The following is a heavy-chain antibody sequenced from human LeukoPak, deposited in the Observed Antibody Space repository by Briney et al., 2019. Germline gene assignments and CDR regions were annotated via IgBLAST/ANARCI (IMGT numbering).Heavy chain of an antibody. Sequence: SVKVSCKASGYTFTGYYMHWVRQAPGQGLEWMGGIIPIFGTANYAQKFQGRVTITADKSTSTAYMELSSLRSEDTAVYYCARAFRHYYGSGSYYMVDYWGQGTLVTVSS. D-gene: IGHD3-10*01. V-gene: IGHV1-69*06. J-gene: IGHJ4*02. CDR1: GYTFTGYY. CDR2: IIPIFGTA. CDR3: ARAFRHYYGSGSYYMVDY.